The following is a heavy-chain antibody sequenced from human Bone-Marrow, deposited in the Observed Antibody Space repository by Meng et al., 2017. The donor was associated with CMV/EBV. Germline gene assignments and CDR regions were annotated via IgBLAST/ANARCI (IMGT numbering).Heavy chain of an antibody. J-gene: IGHJ4*02. V-gene: IGHV3-64*02. CDR1: GFTFSSYA. Sequence: GESLKISCAASGFTFSSYAMHWVRQAPGKGLEYVSAISSNGGSTYYADSVKGRFTISRDNSKNTLYLQMNSLRAEDTAVYYCARDGFGDTGYFDSWGQGTLVTVSS. D-gene: IGHD3-3*01. CDR2: ISSNGGST. CDR3: ARDGFGDTGYFDS.